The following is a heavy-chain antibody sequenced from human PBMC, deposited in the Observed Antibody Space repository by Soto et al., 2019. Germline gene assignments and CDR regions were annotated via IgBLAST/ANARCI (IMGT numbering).Heavy chain of an antibody. D-gene: IGHD3-22*01. CDR3: ARGSSLPPYYDSSGYYYY. CDR2: IWYDGSNK. V-gene: IGHV3-33*01. J-gene: IGHJ4*02. CDR1: GFTFSSYG. Sequence: GGSLRLSCAASGFTFSSYGMHWVRQAPGKGLEWVAVIWYDGSNKYYADSVKGRFTISRDNSRNTLYLQMNSLRAEDTAVYYCARGSSLPPYYDSSGYYYYWGQGTLVTVSS.